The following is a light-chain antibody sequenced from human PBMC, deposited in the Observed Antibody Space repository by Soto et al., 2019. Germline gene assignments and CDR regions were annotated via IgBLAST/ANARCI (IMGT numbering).Light chain of an antibody. J-gene: IGLJ1*01. CDR3: QSYDNSLSAYG. V-gene: IGLV1-40*01. CDR2: DNN. CDR1: SSNIGAGYD. Sequence: QSVLAQPPSVSGAPGQKVTISCTGSSSNIGAGYDLHWYQQLPGTAPKLLLYDNNNRPSGVPDRFSGSKSDTSASLAITGLQAEDEADYYCQSYDNSLSAYGFGSGTKVTVL.